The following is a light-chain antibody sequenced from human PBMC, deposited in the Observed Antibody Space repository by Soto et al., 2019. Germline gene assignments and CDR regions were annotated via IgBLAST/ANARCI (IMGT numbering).Light chain of an antibody. Sequence: QSALTQPATVSGSPAQSITISCTGSSTDVGSYTYVSWYHQFPGKPPKLMIYEVRIRPSGVSNRFSGSKSSNTASLTISRIQAEDEADYYCSSYTSGSTLVFGGGTKVTVL. CDR1: STDVGSYTY. V-gene: IGLV2-14*03. CDR3: SSYTSGSTLV. CDR2: EVR. J-gene: IGLJ3*02.